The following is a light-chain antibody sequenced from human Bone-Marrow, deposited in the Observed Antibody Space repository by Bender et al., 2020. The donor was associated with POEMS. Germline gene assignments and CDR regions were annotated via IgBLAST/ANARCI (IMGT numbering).Light chain of an antibody. CDR2: EVT. CDR3: CSYAGSSISI. V-gene: IGLV2-23*02. J-gene: IGLJ2*01. Sequence: QSALTQPASVSGSPGQSIAISCSGTRSDVGNYNLVSWYQQHPGKAPQLIVYEVTRRPSGFSSRFSGSRSGNTASLTISGLQPADEADYYCCSYAGSSISIFGGGTKVTVL. CDR1: RSDVGNYNL.